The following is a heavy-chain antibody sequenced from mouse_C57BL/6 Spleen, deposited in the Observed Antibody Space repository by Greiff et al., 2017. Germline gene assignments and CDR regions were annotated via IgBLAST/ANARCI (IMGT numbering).Heavy chain of an antibody. Sequence: VQLKQSGPELVKPGASVKISCKASGYSFTGYYMNWVKQSPEKSLEWIGEINPSTGGTTYNQKFKAKATLTVDKSSSTAYMQLKSLTSEDSAVYYCARSNLGYYFDYWGQGTTLTVSS. CDR1: GYSFTGYY. D-gene: IGHD4-1*01. CDR2: INPSTGGT. J-gene: IGHJ2*01. CDR3: ARSNLGYYFDY. V-gene: IGHV1-42*01.